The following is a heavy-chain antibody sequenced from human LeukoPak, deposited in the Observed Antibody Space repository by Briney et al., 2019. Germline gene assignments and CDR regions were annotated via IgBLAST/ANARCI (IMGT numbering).Heavy chain of an antibody. V-gene: IGHV3-7*01. CDR1: GFTFSSYW. Sequence: GGSLRLSCAASGFTFSSYWMSWVRQAPGKGLERVAKIKQDGSEKYYVDSVKGRFTISRDNAKNSLYLQMNDLRAEDTAVYYCAIWFGELNYWGQGTLVTVSS. D-gene: IGHD3-10*01. J-gene: IGHJ4*02. CDR2: IKQDGSEK. CDR3: AIWFGELNY.